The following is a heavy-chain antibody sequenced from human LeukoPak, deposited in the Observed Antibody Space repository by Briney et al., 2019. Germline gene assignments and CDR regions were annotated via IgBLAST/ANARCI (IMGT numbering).Heavy chain of an antibody. CDR3: ARDREGCSSTSCYNFDY. CDR2: ISSNGGST. D-gene: IGHD2-2*02. V-gene: IGHV3-64*01. Sequence: GGSLRLSCAASGFTFSSYAMHWVRQAPGKGLEYVSAISSNGGSTYYANSVKGRFTSSRDNSKNTPYLQMGSLRAEDMAVYYCARDREGCSSTSCYNFDYWGQGTLVTVSS. J-gene: IGHJ4*02. CDR1: GFTFSSYA.